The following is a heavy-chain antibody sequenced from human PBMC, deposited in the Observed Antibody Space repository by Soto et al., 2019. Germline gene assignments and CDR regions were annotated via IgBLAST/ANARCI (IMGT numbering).Heavy chain of an antibody. CDR1: GGSISSGGYS. J-gene: IGHJ5*02. CDR3: ARGPYTCGDDCALEP. Sequence: SETLSLTCAVSGGSISSGGYSWSWIRQPPGKGLEWIGYMYHSGSTYYNPSLKSRVTISIDRSKNQFSLKLSSVTAADTAVYYCARGPYTCGDDCALEPWGQGTLVTVSS. D-gene: IGHD2-21*02. V-gene: IGHV4-30-2*01. CDR2: MYHSGST.